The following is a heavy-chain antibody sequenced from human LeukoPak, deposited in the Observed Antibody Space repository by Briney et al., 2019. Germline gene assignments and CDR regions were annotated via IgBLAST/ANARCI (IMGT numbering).Heavy chain of an antibody. CDR1: GFGFSTNS. Sequence: GESLRLSCAASGFGFSTNSMNWVRQAPGKGLEWISHITSSSRSTYHADSVKGRFTISRDNAKNSLYLQMNSLRDEDTAVYYCARSRDGYNVFDYWGQGTLVTVSS. CDR3: ARSRDGYNVFDY. V-gene: IGHV3-48*02. D-gene: IGHD5-24*01. CDR2: ITSSSRST. J-gene: IGHJ4*02.